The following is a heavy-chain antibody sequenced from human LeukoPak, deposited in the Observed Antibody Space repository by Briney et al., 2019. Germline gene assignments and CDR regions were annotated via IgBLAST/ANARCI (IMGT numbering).Heavy chain of an antibody. J-gene: IGHJ5*02. D-gene: IGHD3-10*01. CDR3: AKISGVGSGSYYWFDP. V-gene: IGHV3-66*01. CDR1: GFTVDTTY. CDR2: LYSGGTT. Sequence: PGGSLRLSCAASGFTVDTTYITWVRQAPGKGLEWVSILYSGGTTYYADSVRGRFTISRDNSENTLYLQMNSLRAEDTAVYYCAKISGVGSGSYYWFDPWGQGTLVTASS.